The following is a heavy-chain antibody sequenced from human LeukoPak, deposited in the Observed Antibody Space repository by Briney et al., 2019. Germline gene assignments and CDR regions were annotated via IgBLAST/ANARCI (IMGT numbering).Heavy chain of an antibody. Sequence: SETLSLTCAVSGYSISSGYYWGWIRQPPGKGLEWIGSMYHSGSTYYNPSLKSRVTMSLYTSKNQFSLKLSSVTAADTAVYYCARLSPRFAVVRDSHFDYWGQGILVTVSS. CDR3: ARLSPRFAVVRDSHFDY. J-gene: IGHJ4*02. CDR2: MYHSGST. CDR1: GYSISSGYY. D-gene: IGHD3-3*01. V-gene: IGHV4-38-2*01.